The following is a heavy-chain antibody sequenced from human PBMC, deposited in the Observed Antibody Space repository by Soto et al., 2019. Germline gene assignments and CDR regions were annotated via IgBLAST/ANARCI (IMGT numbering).Heavy chain of an antibody. CDR2: IYNSGST. J-gene: IGHJ5*02. V-gene: IGHV4-38-2*01. CDR1: GYSISSGYY. D-gene: IGHD2-2*01. Sequence: SETLSLTCAVSGYSISSGYYWGWIRQPPGKGLEWIGSIYNSGSTYYNPSLKSRVTISVDTSKNQFSLKLSSVTAADTAVYYCASVEYQLLMGGWFDPWGQGTLVTVSS. CDR3: ASVEYQLLMGGWFDP.